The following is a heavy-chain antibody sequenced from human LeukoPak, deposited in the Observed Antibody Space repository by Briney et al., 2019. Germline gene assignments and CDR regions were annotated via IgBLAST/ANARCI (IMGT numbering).Heavy chain of an antibody. CDR3: VTSTNYRDYFDN. CDR2: INHSGST. D-gene: IGHD4/OR15-4a*01. Sequence: PSETLSLTCAVYGGSFSGYYWSWIRQPPGKGLEWIGEINHSGSTNYNPSLKSRVTISVDTSKNQFSLKLSAVTAADKAVYYCVTSTNYRDYFDNWGQGTLVTVSS. V-gene: IGHV4-34*01. J-gene: IGHJ4*02. CDR1: GGSFSGYY.